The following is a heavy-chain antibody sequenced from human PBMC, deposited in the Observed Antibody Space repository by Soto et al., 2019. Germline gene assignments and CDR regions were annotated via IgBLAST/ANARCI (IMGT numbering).Heavy chain of an antibody. D-gene: IGHD6-6*01. Sequence: EVQLAESGGGLAQPGGSLRLSCAASGFTLSGYAMDWVRQAPGKGLEYVSGISSNGVGTYYANSVQGRFTISRDNSKNTVYRQMGSLRPEDMAVYYCARRARPDFYYMDVWGKWTTVTVSS. CDR2: ISSNGVGT. CDR3: ARRARPDFYYMDV. J-gene: IGHJ6*03. CDR1: GFTLSGYA. V-gene: IGHV3-64*01.